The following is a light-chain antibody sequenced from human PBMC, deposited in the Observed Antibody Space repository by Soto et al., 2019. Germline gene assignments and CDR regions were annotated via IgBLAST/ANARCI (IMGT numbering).Light chain of an antibody. CDR1: QSVSNNY. V-gene: IGKV3-20*01. CDR3: PQSSRSLLT. J-gene: IGKJ1*01. CDR2: GAS. Sequence: GLSNSPVTLSLSTGERATLSCRASQSVSNNYLAWYQQKPGQAPRLLIYGASNRATGIPDRFSGSGSGTDFTLTISRLEPEDFALYYCPQSSRSLLTFGEGTKVDI.